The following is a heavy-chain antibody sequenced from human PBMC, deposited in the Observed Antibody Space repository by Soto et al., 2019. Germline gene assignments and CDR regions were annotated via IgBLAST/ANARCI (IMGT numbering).Heavy chain of an antibody. CDR1: GFTFSDYY. Sequence: GGSLRLSCEGSGFTFSDYYISWIRQAPGKGLEWISYSSNSGTFSRYADSVKGRFSISRDNTKNLLYLQMNSLRAEDTAVYYCARSGDNYNRLDYWGQGATVTV. J-gene: IGHJ4*02. CDR2: SSNSGTFS. CDR3: ARSGDNYNRLDY. D-gene: IGHD1-1*01. V-gene: IGHV3-11*06.